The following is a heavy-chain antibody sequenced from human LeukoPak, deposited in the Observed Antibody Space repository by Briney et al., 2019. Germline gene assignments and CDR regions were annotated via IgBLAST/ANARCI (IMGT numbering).Heavy chain of an antibody. CDR2: IGGGGFNT. V-gene: IGHV3-23*01. D-gene: IGHD2-21*01. Sequence: GGSLRLSCVASGFTFTDYAMSWVRQAPGKGLEWVSSIGGGGFNTHYADSVKGRFSISRDTSTNTLYLEMNILRADDSALYYCAKDNFGLVPYCFDSWGQGTLVTVSS. J-gene: IGHJ4*02. CDR3: AKDNFGLVPYCFDS. CDR1: GFTFTDYA.